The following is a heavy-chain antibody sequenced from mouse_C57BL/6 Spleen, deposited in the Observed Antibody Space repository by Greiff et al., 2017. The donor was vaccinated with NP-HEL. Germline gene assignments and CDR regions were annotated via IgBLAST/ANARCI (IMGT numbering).Heavy chain of an antibody. Sequence: QVQLQQSGAELVKPGASVKISCKASGHAFSSYWMNWVKQRPGKGLEWIGQIYPGDGDTNYNGKFKGKATLTADKSSSTAYMQLSSLTSEDSAVYFCARENWEGYFDYWGQGTTLTVSS. V-gene: IGHV1-80*01. CDR2: IYPGDGDT. J-gene: IGHJ2*01. D-gene: IGHD4-1*01. CDR3: ARENWEGYFDY. CDR1: GHAFSSYW.